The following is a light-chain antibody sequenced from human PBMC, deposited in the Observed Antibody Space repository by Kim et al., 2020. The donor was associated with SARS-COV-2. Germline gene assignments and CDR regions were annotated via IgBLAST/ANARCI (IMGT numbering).Light chain of an antibody. V-gene: IGKV3-20*01. CDR3: QQYGSSPRT. CDR1: QRVSSSY. CDR2: GAS. Sequence: CPGERAALSCRASQRVSSSYLAWYQQKPGQAPRLLIYGASSRATGIPDRFSGSGSGTDFTLTISRLEPEDFAVYYCQQYGSSPRTFGQGTRLEIK. J-gene: IGKJ5*01.